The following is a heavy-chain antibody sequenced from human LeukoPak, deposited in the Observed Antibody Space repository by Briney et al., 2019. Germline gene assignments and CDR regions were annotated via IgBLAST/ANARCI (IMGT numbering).Heavy chain of an antibody. CDR1: GFTFRDTG. J-gene: IGHJ4*02. V-gene: IGHV3-33*06. D-gene: IGHD2-2*01. Sequence: GGSLRLSCAASGFTFRDTGMHWVRQAPGKGLEWLAIIWYDGSEQYYADSVEGRFTISRDNSKNTVFLQLSSLRADDSAMYYCAKDWGTSGDRSSYGFLDHWGQGTLVTVSS. CDR2: IWYDGSEQ. CDR3: AKDWGTSGDRSSYGFLDH.